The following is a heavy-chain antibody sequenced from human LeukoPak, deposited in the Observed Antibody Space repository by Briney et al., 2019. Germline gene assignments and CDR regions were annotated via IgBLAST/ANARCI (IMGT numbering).Heavy chain of an antibody. CDR2: IYYSGST. CDR3: ARSMGYFDY. V-gene: IGHV4-39*01. Sequence: SETLSLTCTVSGGSISSSSYYWGWIRQPPGKGLEWIGSIYYSGSTYYNPSLKSRVTISVDTSKNQFSLKLSSVTAADTAVYYCARSMGYFDYWGQGTLVTVSS. J-gene: IGHJ4*02. D-gene: IGHD2/OR15-2a*01. CDR1: GGSISSSSYY.